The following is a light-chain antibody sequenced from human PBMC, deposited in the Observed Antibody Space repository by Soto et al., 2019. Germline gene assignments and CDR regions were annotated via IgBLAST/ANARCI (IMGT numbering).Light chain of an antibody. V-gene: IGKV3-15*01. CDR2: GAS. CDR1: QSVSSN. J-gene: IGKJ1*01. Sequence: EIVMTQSPATLSVSPGERATLSCRASQSVSSNLAWYQQKPGQAPRLLIYGASTRATGIPVRFSGSGSGTEFTLSISSLKSEDFAVYYCQQYDKWPPTFGQGTKVDIK. CDR3: QQYDKWPPT.